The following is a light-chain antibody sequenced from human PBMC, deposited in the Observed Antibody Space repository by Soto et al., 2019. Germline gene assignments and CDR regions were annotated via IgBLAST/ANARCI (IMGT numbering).Light chain of an antibody. CDR1: QSISSY. CDR3: QQTYSTPYT. V-gene: IGKV1-39*01. J-gene: IGKJ2*01. Sequence: IQMTQSPSSLSASVGDRVTITCRASQSISSYLNWYLQKPGKAPQLLIYAASSLQSGVPSRFSGSGSGTDFTLTISSLQPEDFATYFCQQTYSTPYTFGQGTKLEIK. CDR2: AAS.